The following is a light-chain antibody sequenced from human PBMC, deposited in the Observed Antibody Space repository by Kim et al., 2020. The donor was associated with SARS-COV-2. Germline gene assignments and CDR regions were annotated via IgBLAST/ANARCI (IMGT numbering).Light chain of an antibody. CDR1: QSVSTTY. Sequence: EVVLTQSPGTLALSPGERAALSCRASQSVSTTYLAWYQQKPGQAPRLLIYSASNRATGIPDRFSGSGSGTDFTLTISRLEPEDFAVYYCQQYGSSPWTFGQGTKV. J-gene: IGKJ1*01. V-gene: IGKV3-20*01. CDR3: QQYGSSPWT. CDR2: SAS.